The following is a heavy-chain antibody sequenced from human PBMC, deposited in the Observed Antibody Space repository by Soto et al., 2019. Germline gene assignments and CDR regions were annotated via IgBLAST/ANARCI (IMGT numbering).Heavy chain of an antibody. CDR2: INHSGST. J-gene: IGHJ4*02. CDR3: ARIGVAAAPRY. CDR1: GGSFSGYY. Sequence: TSETLSLTCAVYGGSFSGYYWSWTRQPPGKGLEWIGEINHSGSTNYNPSLKSRVTISVDTSKNQFSLKLSSVTAADTAVYYCARIGVAAAPRYWGQGTLVTV. V-gene: IGHV4-34*01. D-gene: IGHD6-13*01.